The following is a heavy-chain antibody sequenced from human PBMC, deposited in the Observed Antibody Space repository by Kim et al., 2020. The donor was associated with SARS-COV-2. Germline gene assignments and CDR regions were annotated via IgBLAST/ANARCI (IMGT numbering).Heavy chain of an antibody. J-gene: IGHJ5*02. D-gene: IGHD2-15*01. V-gene: IGHV4-34*01. CDR2: INHSGST. CDR1: GGSFSGYH. Sequence: SETLSLTCAVYGGSFSGYHWSWIRQPPGKGLEWIGEINHSGSTNYNPSLKSRVTISVDTSKNQFSLKLSSVTAADTAVYYCARGEEYCSGGSCYLDRGFDPWGQGTLVTVSS. CDR3: ARGEEYCSGGSCYLDRGFDP.